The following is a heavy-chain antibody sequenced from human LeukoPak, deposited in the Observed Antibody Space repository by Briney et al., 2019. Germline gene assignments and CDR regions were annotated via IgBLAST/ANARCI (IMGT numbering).Heavy chain of an antibody. CDR1: GFTFDDYA. CDR3: TKDFGEWWGAFDI. CDR2: ISRNSGLI. D-gene: IGHD2-15*01. Sequence: PGRSQRLSCAASGFTFDDYAMHWVRQAPGKGLEWVSSISRNSGLIDYADSVKGRFTISRDNAKNSLYLQMNSLRAEDTALYYCTKDFGEWWGAFDIWGQGTMVTVFS. V-gene: IGHV3-9*01. J-gene: IGHJ3*02.